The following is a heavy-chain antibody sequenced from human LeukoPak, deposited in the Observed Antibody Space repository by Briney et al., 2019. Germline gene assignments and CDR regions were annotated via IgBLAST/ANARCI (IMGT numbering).Heavy chain of an antibody. CDR3: ARDQGSYFPFDY. CDR2: INPNSGGT. Sequence: ASVKVSCKASGYTFTGYYMHWVRQAPGQGLEWMGWINPNSGGTNYAQKLQGRVTMTTDTSTSTAYMELRSLRSDDTAVYYCARDQGSYFPFDYWGQGTLVTVSS. V-gene: IGHV1-2*02. CDR1: GYTFTGYY. D-gene: IGHD1-26*01. J-gene: IGHJ4*02.